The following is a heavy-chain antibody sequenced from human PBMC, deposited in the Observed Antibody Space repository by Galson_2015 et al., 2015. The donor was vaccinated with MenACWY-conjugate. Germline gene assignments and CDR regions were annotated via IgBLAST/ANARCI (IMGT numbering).Heavy chain of an antibody. CDR3: ARESYGSSFRWGPDY. Sequence: SVKVSCKASGGTFSSYAISWVRQAPGQGLEWMGGIIPIFGTANCAQKFQGRVTITADESTSTAYMELSSLRSEDTAVYDCARESYGSSFRWGPDYWGQGTLVTVSS. J-gene: IGHJ4*02. V-gene: IGHV1-69*13. CDR2: IIPIFGTA. CDR1: GGTFSSYA. D-gene: IGHD6-6*01.